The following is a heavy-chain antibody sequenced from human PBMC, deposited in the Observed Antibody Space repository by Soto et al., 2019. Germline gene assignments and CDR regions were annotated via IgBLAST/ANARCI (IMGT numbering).Heavy chain of an antibody. CDR1: GYSFTSYW. Sequence: PGESLKISSKGSGYSFTSYWIGWVRQMPGKGLEWMGIFFPGDSDTRYSPSFQGQVTISVDKSISTAYLQWSSLKASDTAMYYCARATVTTRHFDYWGQGTLVTVSS. D-gene: IGHD4-17*01. CDR3: ARATVTTRHFDY. CDR2: FFPGDSDT. V-gene: IGHV5-51*01. J-gene: IGHJ4*02.